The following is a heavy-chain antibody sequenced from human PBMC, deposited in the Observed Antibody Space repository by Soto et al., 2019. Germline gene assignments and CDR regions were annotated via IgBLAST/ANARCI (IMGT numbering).Heavy chain of an antibody. Sequence: GGSLRLSCAASGFTFSSDAMSWVRQAPGKGLEWVSANSGSGGSTYYADSVKGRFTISRDNSKNTLYLQMNSLRAEDTAVYYCAKDLITMVRGVMSYYYGMDVWGQGTTVTVSS. D-gene: IGHD3-10*01. CDR1: GFTFSSDA. CDR3: AKDLITMVRGVMSYYYGMDV. V-gene: IGHV3-23*01. CDR2: NSGSGGST. J-gene: IGHJ6*02.